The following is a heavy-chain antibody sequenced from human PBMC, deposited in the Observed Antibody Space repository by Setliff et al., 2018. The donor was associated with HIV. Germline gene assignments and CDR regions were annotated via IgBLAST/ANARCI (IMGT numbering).Heavy chain of an antibody. Sequence: GASVKVSCKASGYTFTSCFMHWVRQAPGQGLEWMGWINTNTGNPTYAQGFTGRFVFSLDTSVSTTYLQISSLKAEDTAVYYCARDSPLAFDYWGQGTLVTVSS. CDR2: INTNTGNP. V-gene: IGHV7-4-1*02. D-gene: IGHD3-16*01. J-gene: IGHJ4*02. CDR3: ARDSPLAFDY. CDR1: GYTFTSCF.